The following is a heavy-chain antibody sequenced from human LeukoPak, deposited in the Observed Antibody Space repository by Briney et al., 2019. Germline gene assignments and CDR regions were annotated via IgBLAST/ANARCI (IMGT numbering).Heavy chain of an antibody. J-gene: IGHJ4*02. Sequence: KPSETLSLTCTVSGGSISSYYWSWIRQPPGKGLEWIGYIYYSGSTNYNPSLKSRVTISLDASKNQFSLKLSSVTAADTAVYYCARGRPGLRGLLSRRGFDFWGQGTLVTVSS. CDR3: ARGRPGLRGLLSRRGFDF. CDR2: IYYSGST. CDR1: GGSISSYY. D-gene: IGHD2-21*02. V-gene: IGHV4-59*12.